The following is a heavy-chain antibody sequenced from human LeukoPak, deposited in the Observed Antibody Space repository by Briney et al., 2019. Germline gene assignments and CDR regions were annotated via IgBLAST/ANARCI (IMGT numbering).Heavy chain of an antibody. CDR1: GYTFTGYY. D-gene: IGHD2-2*01. V-gene: IGHV1-2*06. Sequence: GASVKVSCKASGYTFTGYYMHWVRQAPGQGLEWIGRVNPNNGVPNYAQKFQGRVTMTRDTAISTFYMELSSLRSDDTAVYFCAREVGYSSSYYGRFDPWGQGTLVIVSS. CDR3: AREVGYSSSYYGRFDP. CDR2: VNPNNGVP. J-gene: IGHJ5*02.